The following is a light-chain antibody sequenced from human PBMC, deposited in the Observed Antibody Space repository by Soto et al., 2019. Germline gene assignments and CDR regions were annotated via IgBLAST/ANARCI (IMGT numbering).Light chain of an antibody. CDR3: QQYNSYSYT. CDR1: ESISNW. CDR2: DAS. V-gene: IGKV1-5*01. Sequence: DIQMTQSPSILSASVGDRVAIPCRASESISNWLAWSQQKPGKATKVLIYDASRLQSGVPERFSGSGSGTEFTLTISSLQADDMATYYCQQYNSYSYTFGQGTNLES. J-gene: IGKJ2*01.